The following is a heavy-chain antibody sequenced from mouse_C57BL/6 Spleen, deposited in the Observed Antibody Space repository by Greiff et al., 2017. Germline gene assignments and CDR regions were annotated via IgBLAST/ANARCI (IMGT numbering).Heavy chain of an antibody. CDR3: ARHARDEGFAY. CDR2: ISSGGSYT. CDR1: GFTFSSYG. D-gene: IGHD3-3*01. Sequence: EVMLVESGGDLVKPGGSLKLSCAASGFTFSSYGMSWVRQTPDKRLEWVATISSGGSYTYYPDSVKGRFTISRDNAKNTLYLQMSSLKSEDTAMYYCARHARDEGFAYWGQGTLVTVSA. J-gene: IGHJ3*01. V-gene: IGHV5-6*02.